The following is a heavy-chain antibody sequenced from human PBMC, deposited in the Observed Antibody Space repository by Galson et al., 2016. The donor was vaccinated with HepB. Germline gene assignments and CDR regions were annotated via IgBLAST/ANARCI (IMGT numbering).Heavy chain of an antibody. CDR3: ARPLVSGEESVEN. J-gene: IGHJ4*02. Sequence: SVKVSCKASGYTFTGYFLHWVRQAPGQGLEWMGKINPNNGATNFAQKFQGRVTMSRDTSITTAYLEFNSLRSDDTAMYYCARPLVSGEESVENWGQGTLVTVSS. D-gene: IGHD2-15*01. CDR1: GYTFTGYF. CDR2: INPNNGAT. V-gene: IGHV1-2*02.